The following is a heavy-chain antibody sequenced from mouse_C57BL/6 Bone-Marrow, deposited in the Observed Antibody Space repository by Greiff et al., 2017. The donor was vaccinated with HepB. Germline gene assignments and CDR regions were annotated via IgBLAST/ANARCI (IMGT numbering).Heavy chain of an antibody. J-gene: IGHJ3*01. CDR3: ATYDTWFAY. V-gene: IGHV5-17*01. Sequence: EVKLMESGGGLVKPGGSLKLSCAASGFTFSDYGMHWVRQAPEKGLEWVAYISSGSSTIYYADTVKGRFTISRDNAKNTLFLQMTSLRSVDTAMYYCATYDTWFAYWGQGTLVTVSA. CDR1: GFTFSDYG. CDR2: ISSGSSTI. D-gene: IGHD2-12*01.